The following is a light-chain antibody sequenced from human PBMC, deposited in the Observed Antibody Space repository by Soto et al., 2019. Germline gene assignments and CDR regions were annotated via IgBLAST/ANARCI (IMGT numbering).Light chain of an antibody. Sequence: AIQLTQSPSSLSASVGDRVTITCRASQGISSALAWYQQKPGKAPKLLIDDASSLESGVPSMFSGSGSGIDFTLTISCLQPEDFATHFCQQFNSFPLTLGGGTNVETK. CDR1: QGISSA. V-gene: IGKV1-13*02. J-gene: IGKJ4*02. CDR3: QQFNSFPLT. CDR2: DAS.